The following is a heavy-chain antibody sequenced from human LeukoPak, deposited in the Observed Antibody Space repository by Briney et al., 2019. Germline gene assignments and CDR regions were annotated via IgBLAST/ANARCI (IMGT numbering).Heavy chain of an antibody. Sequence: GESLKISCKGSGYSFTSYWIGRVRQMPGKGLEWMGIIYPGDSDTRYSPSFQGQVTISADKSISTAYLQWSSLKASDTAMYYCARPGIPEWDVVVPAAKDYYYYYGMDVWGQGTTVTVSS. J-gene: IGHJ6*02. CDR1: GYSFTSYW. V-gene: IGHV5-51*01. CDR3: ARPGIPEWDVVVPAAKDYYYYYGMDV. D-gene: IGHD2-2*01. CDR2: IYPGDSDT.